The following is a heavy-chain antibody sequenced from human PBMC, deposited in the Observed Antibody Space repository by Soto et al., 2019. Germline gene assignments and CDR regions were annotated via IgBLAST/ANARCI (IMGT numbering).Heavy chain of an antibody. J-gene: IGHJ6*02. V-gene: IGHV1-69*13. CDR1: GGTFSSYA. D-gene: IGHD3-3*01. Sequence: ASVKVSCKASGGTFSSYAISWVRQAPGQGLEWMGGIIPIFGTANYAQKFQGRVTITADESTSTAYMELSSLRSEDTAVYYCARNAGLRFLEWDNPGEYYYYYGMDVWGQGTTVTVSS. CDR3: ARNAGLRFLEWDNPGEYYYYYGMDV. CDR2: IIPIFGTA.